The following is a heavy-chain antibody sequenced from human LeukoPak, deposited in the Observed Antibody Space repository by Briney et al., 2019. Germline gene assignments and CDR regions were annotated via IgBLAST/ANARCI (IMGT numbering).Heavy chain of an antibody. CDR2: INPNSGGT. D-gene: IGHD6-13*01. J-gene: IGHJ4*02. Sequence: ASVKVSCKVSGYTFTDYYMHWVQQAPGQGLEWMGRINPNSGGTNYAQKFQGRVTMTRDTSISTAYMELSRLRSDDTAVYYCARDHSSWYDYWGQGTLVTVSS. V-gene: IGHV1-2*06. CDR3: ARDHSSWYDY. CDR1: GYTFTDYY.